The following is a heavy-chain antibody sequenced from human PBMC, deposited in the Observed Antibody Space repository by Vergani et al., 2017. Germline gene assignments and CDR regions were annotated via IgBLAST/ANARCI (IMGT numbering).Heavy chain of an antibody. J-gene: IGHJ5*02. CDR3: ARHSTVEWLIKLGWIDP. D-gene: IGHD3-3*01. CDR1: GASIRSSNYY. V-gene: IGHV4-39*01. Sequence: QLQLQESGPGLVKPSATLSLTCSVSGASIRSSNYYCGWIRQPPGKGLEWIASIYYSGSTYYNPSLKSRVTISVDTSKNQFSLKLGSVTAADTAVYFCARHSTVEWLIKLGWIDPWGQGILVTVSS. CDR2: IYYSGST.